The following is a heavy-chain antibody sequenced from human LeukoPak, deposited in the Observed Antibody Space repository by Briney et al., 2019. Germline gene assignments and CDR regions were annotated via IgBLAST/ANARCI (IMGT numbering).Heavy chain of an antibody. CDR3: ARLPERYSYGLD. CDR1: GGSISSYY. Sequence: PSETLSLTCTVSGGSISSYYWSWIRQPPGKGLEWIGYIYYSGSTNYNPSLKSRVTISVDTSKNQFSLKLSSVTAADTAVYYCARLPERYSYGLDWGQGTLVTVSS. J-gene: IGHJ4*02. CDR2: IYYSGST. D-gene: IGHD5-18*01. V-gene: IGHV4-59*01.